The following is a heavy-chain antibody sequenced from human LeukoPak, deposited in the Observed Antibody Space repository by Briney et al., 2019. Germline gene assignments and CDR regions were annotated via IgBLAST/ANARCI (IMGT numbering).Heavy chain of an antibody. V-gene: IGHV1-18*01. CDR2: ISAYNGNT. CDR1: GYTFTSYG. J-gene: IGHJ6*03. Sequence: GASVKVSCKASGYTFTSYGISWVRQAPGQGLEWMGWISAYNGNTNYAQKLQGRVTMTTDTSTSTAYMELRSLRSDDTAVYYCARHPSVHSYYYYYYMDVWGKGTTVTVS. CDR3: ARHPSVHSYYYYYYMDV.